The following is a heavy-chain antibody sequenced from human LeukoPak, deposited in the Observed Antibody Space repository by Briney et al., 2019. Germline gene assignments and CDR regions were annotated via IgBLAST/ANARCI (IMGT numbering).Heavy chain of an antibody. CDR1: GYTFTGYY. V-gene: IGHV1-8*02. CDR3: ARGGRYYDSSGYSI. CDR2: MNPNSGNT. D-gene: IGHD3-22*01. Sequence: ASVKVSCKASGYTFTGYYMHWVRQAPGQGLEWMGWMNPNSGNTGYAQKFQGRVTMTRNTSISTAYMELSSLRSEDTAVYYCARGGRYYDSSGYSIWGQGTLVTVSS. J-gene: IGHJ4*02.